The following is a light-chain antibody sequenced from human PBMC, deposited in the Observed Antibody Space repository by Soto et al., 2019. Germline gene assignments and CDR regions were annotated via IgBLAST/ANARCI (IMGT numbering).Light chain of an antibody. CDR3: CSYAGSSTLV. CDR1: SSDVGNYNL. CDR2: EGS. V-gene: IGLV2-23*01. Sequence: QSVLTQPASVSGSPGQSITISCTGTSSDVGNYNLVSWCQQHPGKAPKLMIYEGSERPSGVSNRFSGSKSGNTASLTISGLQADDEAVYYCCSYAGSSTLVFGGGTKLTVL. J-gene: IGLJ2*01.